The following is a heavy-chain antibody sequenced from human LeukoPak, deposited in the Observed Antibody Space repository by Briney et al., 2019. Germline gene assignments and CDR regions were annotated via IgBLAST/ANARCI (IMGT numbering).Heavy chain of an antibody. D-gene: IGHD3-3*01. CDR3: ARGAQTYYDFWSGGTWFDP. CDR1: GGSSSGYY. CDR2: INHSGST. V-gene: IGHV4-34*01. Sequence: PSETLSLTCAVYGGSSSGYYWSWIRQPPGKGLEWIGEINHSGSTNYNPSLKSRVTISVDTSKNQFSLKLSSVTAADTAVYYCARGAQTYYDFWSGGTWFDPWGQGTLVTVSS. J-gene: IGHJ5*02.